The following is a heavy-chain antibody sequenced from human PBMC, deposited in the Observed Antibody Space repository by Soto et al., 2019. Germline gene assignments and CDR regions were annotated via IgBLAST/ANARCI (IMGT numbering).Heavy chain of an antibody. D-gene: IGHD2-8*01. V-gene: IGHV1-18*01. J-gene: IGHJ4*02. CDR3: ARDNGYYAF. CDR1: GYTFSSSS. CDR2: ISTTSGNT. Sequence: QIQMVQSGAEVKQPGASVKISCKTSGYTFSSSSINWVRQAPGQGLEWMAWISTTSGNTHYAERVQCRVTVTRDQSARTAFMEMWGLTSDDTAVYFCARDNGYYAFWGPGTLVTVAS.